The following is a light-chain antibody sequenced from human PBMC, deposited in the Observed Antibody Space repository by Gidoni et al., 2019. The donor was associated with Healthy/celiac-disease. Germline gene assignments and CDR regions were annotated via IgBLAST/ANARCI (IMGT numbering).Light chain of an antibody. J-gene: IGKJ2*01. V-gene: IGKV1-5*03. CDR2: KAS. Sequence: DIQMTQSPSTLSASVGDRVTITCRASQSISSWLAWYQQKPGKAPKLLIYKASSLESGVPSRFSGSGSGTEFTLTISSLQPDDFATYYCQQYNSYSPERYTLGQGTKLEIK. CDR3: QQYNSYSPERYT. CDR1: QSISSW.